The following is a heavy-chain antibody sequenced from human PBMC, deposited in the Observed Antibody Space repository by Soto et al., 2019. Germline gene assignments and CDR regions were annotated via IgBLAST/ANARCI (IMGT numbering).Heavy chain of an antibody. CDR1: GFTFSSYW. Sequence: GGSLRLSCAASGFTFSSYWMHWVRQAPGKGLVWVSRINSDGSSTSYAGSVKGRFTISRDNAKNTLYLQMNSLRAEDTAVYYCVRTSLAVAAATREDYWGQGTLVTVSS. CDR2: INSDGSST. CDR3: VRTSLAVAAATREDY. J-gene: IGHJ4*02. V-gene: IGHV3-74*01. D-gene: IGHD2-15*01.